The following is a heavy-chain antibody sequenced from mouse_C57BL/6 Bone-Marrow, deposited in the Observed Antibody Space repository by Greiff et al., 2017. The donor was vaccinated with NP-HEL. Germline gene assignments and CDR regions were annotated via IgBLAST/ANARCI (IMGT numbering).Heavy chain of an antibody. CDR3: VRATVEPSYAMDY. Sequence: EVKLMESGGGSQPKGSLKLSCAASGFSFNTYAMNWVRQAPGKGLEWVARIRSKSNNYATYYADSVKDRFTISRDDSESMLYLQMNNLKTEDTAMYYCVRATVEPSYAMDYWGQGTSVTVST. D-gene: IGHD1-1*01. CDR2: IRSKSNNYAT. V-gene: IGHV10-1*01. J-gene: IGHJ4*01. CDR1: GFSFNTYA.